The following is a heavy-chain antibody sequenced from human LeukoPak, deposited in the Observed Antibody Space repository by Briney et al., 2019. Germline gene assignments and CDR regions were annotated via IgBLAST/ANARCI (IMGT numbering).Heavy chain of an antibody. CDR3: AKDTGRWRDEDAFDI. CDR2: ISGSGTTA. D-gene: IGHD2-8*02. CDR1: GFTFSAYG. J-gene: IGHJ3*02. Sequence: PGGSLRLSCVASGFTFSAYGMSWVRQAPGKGLEWVSVISGSGTTAYYTDSVRGRFTISRANSRNTVYLQMNSLRSEDTAVYYCAKDTGRWRDEDAFDIWGQGTMVTVSS. V-gene: IGHV3-23*01.